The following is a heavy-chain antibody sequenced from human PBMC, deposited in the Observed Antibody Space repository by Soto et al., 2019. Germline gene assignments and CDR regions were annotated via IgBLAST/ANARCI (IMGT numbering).Heavy chain of an antibody. CDR2: IYYSGST. CDR1: GGSVSSGSYY. Sequence: LPETLSLTCTVSGGSVSSGSYYWSWIRQPPGKGLEWIGYIYYSGSTNYNPSLKSRVTISVDTSKNQFSLKLSSVTAADTAVYYCARLMGKTYHYDSSGYYYNDYWGQGTMVTVYS. J-gene: IGHJ4*02. CDR3: ARLMGKTYHYDSSGYYYNDY. V-gene: IGHV4-61*01. D-gene: IGHD3-22*01.